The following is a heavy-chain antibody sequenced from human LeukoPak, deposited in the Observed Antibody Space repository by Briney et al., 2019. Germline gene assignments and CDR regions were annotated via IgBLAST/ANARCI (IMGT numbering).Heavy chain of an antibody. CDR2: ISSSSSTI. CDR1: GFTFSSYS. CDR3: AKDESRGTISYMDV. J-gene: IGHJ6*03. Sequence: GGSLRLSCAASGFTFSSYSMNWVRQAPGKGLEWVSYISSSSSTIYYADSVKGRFTISRDSGKNSLYLQMNSLRAEDTAVYYCAKDESRGTISYMDVWGKGTTVTVSS. V-gene: IGHV3-48*04. D-gene: IGHD2-2*01.